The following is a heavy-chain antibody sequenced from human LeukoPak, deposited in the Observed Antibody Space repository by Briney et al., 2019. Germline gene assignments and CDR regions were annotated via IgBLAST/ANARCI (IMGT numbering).Heavy chain of an antibody. CDR3: ARHSYNSSWYGGHPFDY. J-gene: IGHJ4*02. D-gene: IGHD6-13*01. Sequence: SETLSLTCTVSGDSIRNSYWSWIRQPPGKGLEWIGHIYYSGSTNFNPSLKSRVTISVDTSKNQFSLKLSSVTAADTAVYYCARHSYNSSWYGGHPFDYWGQGTLVTVSS. V-gene: IGHV4-59*08. CDR1: GDSIRNSY. CDR2: IYYSGST.